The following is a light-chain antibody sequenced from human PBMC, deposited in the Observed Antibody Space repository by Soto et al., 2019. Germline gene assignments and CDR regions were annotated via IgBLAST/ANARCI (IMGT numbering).Light chain of an antibody. J-gene: IGKJ5*01. V-gene: IGKV3-15*01. CDR1: RSVSSH. Sequence: ERVMTQSPATLSVSPGERATLSFMASRSVSSHLAWYQQKPGQPPRLLIYGASTRATGIPARFSGSGSGTEFTLTISSLQSEDFAVYYCQQYNNWPITFGQGTRLEIK. CDR3: QQYNNWPIT. CDR2: GAS.